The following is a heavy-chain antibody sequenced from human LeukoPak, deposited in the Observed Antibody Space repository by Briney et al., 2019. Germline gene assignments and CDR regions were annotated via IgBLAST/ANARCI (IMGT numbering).Heavy chain of an antibody. CDR2: IIPISGTT. Sequence: SVKVSCKTSGGTFTSYAITWVRQAPGQGLEWMGKIIPISGTTNYAQKFQGRVTFTADESTSTAYMELSSLRSEDTALYYSARKLRLGGNWFDPWGQVTLVTVSS. CDR1: GGTFTSYA. D-gene: IGHD1-26*01. CDR3: ARKLRLGGNWFDP. V-gene: IGHV1-69*13. J-gene: IGHJ5*02.